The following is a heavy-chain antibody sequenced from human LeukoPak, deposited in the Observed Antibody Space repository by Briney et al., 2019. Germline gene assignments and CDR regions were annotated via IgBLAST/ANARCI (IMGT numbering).Heavy chain of an antibody. Sequence: SETLSLTCAVYGGSFSGYYWSWIRQPPGKGLEWIGEINHSGSTNYNPSLKSRVTISVDTSKNQFSLKLSSVTAADTAVYYCARAKSQQQVKYYLDYWGQGTLVTVSS. CDR3: ARAKSQQQVKYYLDY. CDR2: INHSGST. J-gene: IGHJ4*02. CDR1: GGSFSGYY. D-gene: IGHD6-13*01. V-gene: IGHV4-34*01.